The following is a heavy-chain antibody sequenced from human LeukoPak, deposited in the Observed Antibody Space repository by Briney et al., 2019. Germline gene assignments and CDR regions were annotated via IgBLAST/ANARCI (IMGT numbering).Heavy chain of an antibody. J-gene: IGHJ4*02. V-gene: IGHV3-48*04. D-gene: IGHD2-2*01. Sequence: GGSLRLSCAASGFTFSSYSMNWVRQAPGKGLEWVSYISSSNSTIYYADSVKGRFTISRDNAKNSLYLQMNSLRAEDTAVYYCAKDPLGYCSSTSCYGDYWGQGTLVTVSS. CDR3: AKDPLGYCSSTSCYGDY. CDR2: ISSSNSTI. CDR1: GFTFSSYS.